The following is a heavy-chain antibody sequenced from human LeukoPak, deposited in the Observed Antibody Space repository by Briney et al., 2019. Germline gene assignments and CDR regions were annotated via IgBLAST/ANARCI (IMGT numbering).Heavy chain of an antibody. J-gene: IGHJ5*02. CDR3: ARDPTRVTIFGVGEKYNWFDP. Sequence: GASVKVSCKASGGTFSSYAISWVRQAPGQGLEWMGRIIPILGIANYAQKFQGRVTITADKSTSTAYMELSSLRSEDTAVYYCARDPTRVTIFGVGEKYNWFDPWGQGTLVTVSS. CDR1: GGTFSSYA. V-gene: IGHV1-69*04. D-gene: IGHD3-3*01. CDR2: IIPILGIA.